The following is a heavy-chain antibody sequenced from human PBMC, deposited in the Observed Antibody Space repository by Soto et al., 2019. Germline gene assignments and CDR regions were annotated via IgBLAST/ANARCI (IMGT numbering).Heavy chain of an antibody. D-gene: IGHD3-10*01. V-gene: IGHV3-7*03. CDR2: IRQDGGAQ. CDR1: GFTFTTYW. CDR3: VRGGHGSGSYLGSS. Sequence: VGSLRLSCVASGFTFTTYWMSWVRQAPGKGLQWVANIRQDGGAQYYVDSVKGRFTISRDNAKNSVYLQMDSLRVEDTAVYYCVRGGHGSGSYLGSSWGQGILVTVSS. J-gene: IGHJ5*02.